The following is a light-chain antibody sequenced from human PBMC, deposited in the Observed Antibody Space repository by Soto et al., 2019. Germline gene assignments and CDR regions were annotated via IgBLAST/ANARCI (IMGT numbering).Light chain of an antibody. CDR3: QQSYITPYT. Sequence: DLQMTQSPSSLSVSVGDRVTITCRASQSISSYLNWYQQKPGKAPKLLIYTSFNLQSGAPSRFSGSGSGTDVTLTISSLQPEDFATYYCQQSYITPYTVGQGTKLEIK. J-gene: IGKJ2*01. CDR1: QSISSY. CDR2: TSF. V-gene: IGKV1-39*01.